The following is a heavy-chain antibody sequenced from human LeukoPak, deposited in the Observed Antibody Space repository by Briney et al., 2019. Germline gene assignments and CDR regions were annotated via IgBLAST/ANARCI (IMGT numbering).Heavy chain of an antibody. D-gene: IGHD4-17*01. CDR1: GYTFTSYD. CDR3: ARGLTVTTRPAGY. CDR2: MNPNSGNT. Sequence: ASVKVSCKASGYTFTSYDINWVRQATGQGLEWMGWMNPNSGNTDFAQKLQGRVTMTRNTSISTAYMELSSLSSEDTAMYYCARGLTVTTRPAGYWGQGTLVTVSS. V-gene: IGHV1-8*01. J-gene: IGHJ4*02.